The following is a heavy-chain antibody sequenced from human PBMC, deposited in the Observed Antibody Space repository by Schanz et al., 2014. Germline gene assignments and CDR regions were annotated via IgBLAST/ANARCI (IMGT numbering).Heavy chain of an antibody. CDR2: ICSSGNTI. CDR3: ARVPYGSGSYWDY. V-gene: IGHV3-48*04. CDR1: GFTFSTYA. D-gene: IGHD3-10*01. Sequence: VQLVESGGGVVQPGRSLRLSCAASGFTFSTYAMSWVRQAPGKGLEWVSYICSSGNTIYYADSVKGRFTISRDNAKNSLYLQMNSLRAEDTAVYYCARVPYGSGSYWDYWGQGTLVTVSS. J-gene: IGHJ4*02.